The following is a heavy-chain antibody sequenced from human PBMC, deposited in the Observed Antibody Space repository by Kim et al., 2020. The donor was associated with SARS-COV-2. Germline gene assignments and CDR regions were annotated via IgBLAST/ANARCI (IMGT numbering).Heavy chain of an antibody. J-gene: IGHJ4*02. D-gene: IGHD3-10*01. V-gene: IGHV3-30*02. CDR3: AKEDEESPGVFDY. Sequence: YADSVKGRFTISRDNSKNTLYLQMNSLRAEDTAVYYCAKEDEESPGVFDYWGQGTLVTVSS.